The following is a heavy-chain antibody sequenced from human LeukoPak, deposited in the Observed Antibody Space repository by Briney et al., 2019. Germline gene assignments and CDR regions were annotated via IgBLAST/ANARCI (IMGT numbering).Heavy chain of an antibody. Sequence: GGSLRLSCAASAFTFSRYGMSRVRQAPGKGLEWVSAISASGGSSHYADSAKGRFTISRDNSKYTLYLQMNSLRAEDTAVYYCARDGYYYGSGSYYNVDRYHYYYMDVWGKGTTVTISS. V-gene: IGHV3-23*01. CDR3: ARDGYYYGSGSYYNVDRYHYYYMDV. J-gene: IGHJ6*03. D-gene: IGHD3-10*01. CDR2: ISASGGSS. CDR1: AFTFSRYG.